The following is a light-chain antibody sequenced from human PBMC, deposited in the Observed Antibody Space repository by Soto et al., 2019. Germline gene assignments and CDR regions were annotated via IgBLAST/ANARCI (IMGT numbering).Light chain of an antibody. CDR3: MQGLRPMYT. CDR1: QTLLHSNGYTY. V-gene: IGKV2-28*01. J-gene: IGKJ2*01. Sequence: EIAMTQSPLSLAVTPGEPASISCRSSQTLLHSNGYTYLDWYLQKPGQSPQLLIYLGSNRASGVPDRFSGSGSGTDFTLKISRVEAEDVGTFYCMQGLRPMYTFGQGTKLEIK. CDR2: LGS.